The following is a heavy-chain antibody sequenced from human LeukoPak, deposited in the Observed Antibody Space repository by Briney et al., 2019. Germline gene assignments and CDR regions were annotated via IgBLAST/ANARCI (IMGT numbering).Heavy chain of an antibody. J-gene: IGHJ4*02. Sequence: TSVKVSCKASGYTFTGYYMHWVRQAPGQGLEWMGWINPNSGGTKTAQTFQGRVTMTRDTSISTAYMELSRLRSDDTAVYFCARSVVAGSGNFDYWGQGTLVTVSS. D-gene: IGHD6-19*01. CDR3: ARSVVAGSGNFDY. CDR1: GYTFTGYY. CDR2: INPNSGGT. V-gene: IGHV1-2*02.